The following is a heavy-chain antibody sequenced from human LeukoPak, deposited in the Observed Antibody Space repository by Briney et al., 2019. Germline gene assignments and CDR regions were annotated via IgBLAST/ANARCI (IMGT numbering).Heavy chain of an antibody. D-gene: IGHD2-2*01. CDR1: GYSFTTYW. J-gene: IGHJ4*02. V-gene: IGHV5-51*01. Sequence: GESLKISCKASGYSFTTYWIGWVRQMPGKGLDWVGIIYPGDSDTRYSPSFEGQVTISADKSVSTAYLQWDSLEASDTAIFYCTRQYSSNSCPDYWGQGTLVTVSS. CDR2: IYPGDSDT. CDR3: TRQYSSNSCPDY.